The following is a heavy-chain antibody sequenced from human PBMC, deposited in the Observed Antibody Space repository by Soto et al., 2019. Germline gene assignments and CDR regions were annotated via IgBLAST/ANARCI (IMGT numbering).Heavy chain of an antibody. CDR3: ARMLLDAFDI. CDR2: INHSGST. CDR1: GGSFSGYY. D-gene: IGHD2-8*01. Sequence: SETLSLTCAVYGGSFSGYYWSWIRQPPGKGLEWIGEINHSGSTNYNPSLKSRVTISVDTSKNQFSLKLSSVTAADTAVYYCARMLLDAFDIWGQGTMVTVSS. J-gene: IGHJ3*02. V-gene: IGHV4-34*01.